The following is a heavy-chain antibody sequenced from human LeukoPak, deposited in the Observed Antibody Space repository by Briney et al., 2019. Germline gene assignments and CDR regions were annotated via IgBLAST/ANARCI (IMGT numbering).Heavy chain of an antibody. CDR1: GFSFSDYS. CDR2: ISVRTST. V-gene: IGHV3-48*01. J-gene: IGHJ4*02. CDR3: ASEGYSSGWHLNFDY. D-gene: IGHD6-19*01. Sequence: GGSLRLSCAASGFSFSDYSMNWVRQAPGKGLEWLSYISVRTSTYADSVKGRFTISRDDAKNSLYLQMSSLRAEDTAVYYCASEGYSSGWHLNFDYWGQGTLVTVSS.